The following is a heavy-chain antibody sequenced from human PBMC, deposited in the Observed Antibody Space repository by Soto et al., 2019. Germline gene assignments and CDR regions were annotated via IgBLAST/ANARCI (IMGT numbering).Heavy chain of an antibody. Sequence: TLSLTCAVSGGSISSGGYSWSWIRQPPGKGLEWIGYIYHSGSTYYNPSLKSRVTISVDRSKNQFSLKLSSVTAADTAVYYCDRVGIAASGGMDVWGQGTTVTVSS. J-gene: IGHJ6*02. CDR2: IYHSGST. CDR1: GGSISSGGYS. D-gene: IGHD6-13*01. V-gene: IGHV4-30-2*01. CDR3: DRVGIAASGGMDV.